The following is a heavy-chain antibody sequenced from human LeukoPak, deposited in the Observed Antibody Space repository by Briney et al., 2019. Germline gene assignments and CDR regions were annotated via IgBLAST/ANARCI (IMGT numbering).Heavy chain of an antibody. Sequence: PGGSLRLPCAASGFTVSNKYMTWVRQAPGKGLEWVSLIYSDGRTYYADSVKGRCTISRDNSKNTLYLQMNSLRVEDTAIYYCARGLFLSGYLDAFDIWGQGTVVTVSS. CDR1: GFTVSNKY. V-gene: IGHV3-53*01. CDR3: ARGLFLSGYLDAFDI. D-gene: IGHD3-22*01. CDR2: IYSDGRT. J-gene: IGHJ3*02.